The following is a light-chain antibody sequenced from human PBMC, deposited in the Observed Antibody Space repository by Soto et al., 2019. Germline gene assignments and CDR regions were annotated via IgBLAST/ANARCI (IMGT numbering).Light chain of an antibody. CDR2: DVS. V-gene: IGLV2-14*03. Sequence: QSVLTQPASVSGSPGQSITNSCSGTSSDVGRHNAVSWYQQHPGKVPQLMIYDVSIRPSGISDRLSASKSGNMASLTISGLQAEDEADYYCSSYRVGGSYVFGTGTKVTVL. J-gene: IGLJ1*01. CDR3: SSYRVGGSYV. CDR1: SSDVGRHNA.